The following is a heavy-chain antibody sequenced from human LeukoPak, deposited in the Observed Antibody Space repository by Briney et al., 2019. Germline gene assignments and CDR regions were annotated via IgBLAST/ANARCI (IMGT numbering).Heavy chain of an antibody. D-gene: IGHD1-14*01. CDR2: IYPGDSEI. CDR3: ARRPSGGTTWFDP. J-gene: IGHJ5*02. V-gene: IGHV5-51*01. CDR1: GYSFTSYW. Sequence: GESLKISCKGSGYSFTSYWIAWVRQMPGKGLVWMGIIYPGDSEIRYSPSFQGQVTISADKSISTAYLQWRSLKTSDTAMYYCARRPSGGTTWFDPWGQGTLVTVSS.